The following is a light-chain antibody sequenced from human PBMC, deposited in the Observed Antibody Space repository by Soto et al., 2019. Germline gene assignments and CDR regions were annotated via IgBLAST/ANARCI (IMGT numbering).Light chain of an antibody. CDR1: GSNIGSNY. V-gene: IGLV1-47*01. Sequence: QSVLTQPPSASGTPGQRVTISCSGSGSNIGSNYVYWYQQFPGTAPKLLMYRNYQRPSGVPDRFTGSKSGTSSSLVIIGLRSEDEADSHCAAWDDSLSAVVFGGGTKLTVL. CDR2: RNY. J-gene: IGLJ2*01. CDR3: AAWDDSLSAVV.